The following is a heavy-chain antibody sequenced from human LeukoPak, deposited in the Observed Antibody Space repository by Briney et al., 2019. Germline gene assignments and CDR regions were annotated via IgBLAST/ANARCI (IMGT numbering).Heavy chain of an antibody. Sequence: SVKVSCKASGGTFSSYAISWVRQAPGQGLEWMGRIIPILGIANYAQKFQGRVTITADKSTSTAYMELSSLRSEDTAVYYCARDSSGWASGMDVWGQGTTVTVSS. CDR2: IIPILGIA. D-gene: IGHD6-19*01. V-gene: IGHV1-69*04. CDR1: GGTFSSYA. CDR3: ARDSSGWASGMDV. J-gene: IGHJ6*02.